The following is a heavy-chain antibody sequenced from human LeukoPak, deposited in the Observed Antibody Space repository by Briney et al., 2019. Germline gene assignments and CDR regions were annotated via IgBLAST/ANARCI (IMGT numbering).Heavy chain of an antibody. CDR2: ISGSGSST. Sequence: GGSLRLSCEASGFTFSSYAMSWVRQAPGKGLEWVSAISGSGSSTFYADSVKGRFTISRDNSKNTLYLQMNSLRAEDTAVYYCAKGTELRSKVNFDYWGQGTLVTVSS. CDR1: GFTFSSYA. D-gene: IGHD1-26*01. J-gene: IGHJ4*02. CDR3: AKGTELRSKVNFDY. V-gene: IGHV3-23*01.